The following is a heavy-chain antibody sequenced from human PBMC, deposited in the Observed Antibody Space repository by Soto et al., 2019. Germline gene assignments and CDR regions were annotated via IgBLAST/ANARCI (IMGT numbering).Heavy chain of an antibody. D-gene: IGHD4-17*01. CDR3: AKESMPQHYGDTLFDY. Sequence: QLLESGGGLVQPGGSLRLSCEASGFSFSSNALSCVRQAPGKGLEWVSTFSAGGRAYYADSVKGRFTIAKDTSKNTLRLQASSLRAEDTAVYYRAKESMPQHYGDTLFDYWGQGTRVTVSS. V-gene: IGHV3-23*01. J-gene: IGHJ4*02. CDR1: GFSFSSNA. CDR2: FSAGGRA.